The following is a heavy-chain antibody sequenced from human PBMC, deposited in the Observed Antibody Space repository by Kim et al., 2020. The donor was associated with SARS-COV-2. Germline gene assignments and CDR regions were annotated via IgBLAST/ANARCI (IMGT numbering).Heavy chain of an antibody. CDR3: ARHPGALLYFDHYYYYSYMYV. CDR2: NYYSGST. Sequence: SETLSLTCTVSGGSISSSSYYWGWIRQPPGKGLEWIGSNYYSGSTYYNPSLKSRVTISVDTSKNQFSLKLSSVTAADTAVYYCARHPGALLYFDHYYYYSYMYVWDKGPTVTVSS. J-gene: IGHJ6*03. D-gene: IGHD3-9*01. CDR1: GGSISSSSYY. V-gene: IGHV4-39*01.